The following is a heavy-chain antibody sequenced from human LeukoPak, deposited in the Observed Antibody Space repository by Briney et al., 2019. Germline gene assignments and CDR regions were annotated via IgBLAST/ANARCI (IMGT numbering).Heavy chain of an antibody. CDR3: ARQRSESDDAFEI. J-gene: IGHJ3*02. CDR1: GVSNSSYY. Sequence: SDTLSLTCTVSGVSNSSYYWSLIRQPPGKGLEWLGYIYNSGSTNYNPSLKSRVTISVDTSKNQFSLKLSSVTAADTAVYYCARQRSESDDAFEIWGQGTMVTVAS. V-gene: IGHV4-59*08. D-gene: IGHD3-10*01. CDR2: IYNSGST.